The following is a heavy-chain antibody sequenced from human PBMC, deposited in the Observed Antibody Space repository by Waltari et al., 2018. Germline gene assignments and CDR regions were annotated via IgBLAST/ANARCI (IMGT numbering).Heavy chain of an antibody. V-gene: IGHV3-53*01. D-gene: IGHD3-10*01. CDR1: GFTVSSNY. CDR3: ARAAVRGRFDY. CDR2: IYSGGST. J-gene: IGHJ4*02. Sequence: EVQLVESGGGLIQPRGSLRLSCAASGFTVSSNYMSWVRQAPGKGGEWVSVIYSGGSTYYADSVKGRFTISRDNSKNTLYLQMNNLRAEDTAVYYCARAAVRGRFDYWGQGTLVTVSS.